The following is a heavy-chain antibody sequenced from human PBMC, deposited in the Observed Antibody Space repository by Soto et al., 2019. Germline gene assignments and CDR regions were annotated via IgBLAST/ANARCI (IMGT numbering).Heavy chain of an antibody. D-gene: IGHD1-1*01. Sequence: VKVSCKASGGTFSSYAIDWVRQAPGQGLEWMGGIIPLFGTTNYAQKLQGRVKLTADESTRTAYMELSTLTSEDTAVYYCARGTVTGSEYNYYYYGMDVWGQGTTVTVSS. CDR2: IIPLFGTT. CDR3: ARGTVTGSEYNYYYYGMDV. J-gene: IGHJ6*02. V-gene: IGHV1-69*13. CDR1: GGTFSSYA.